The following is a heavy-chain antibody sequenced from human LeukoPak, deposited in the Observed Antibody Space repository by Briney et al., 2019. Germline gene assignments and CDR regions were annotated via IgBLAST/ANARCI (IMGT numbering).Heavy chain of an antibody. CDR2: ISDSGVYT. V-gene: IGHV3-23*01. J-gene: IGHJ4*02. Sequence: GASLRLSCAASGFTFSSYAMSRVRQAPGKGLEWVSSISDSGVYTYYADSVKGRFTISRDNSKNTLCLQMNSLRAEDTAVYYCAKERCSSSSCCVDYWGQGTLVTVSS. CDR3: AKERCSSSSCCVDY. D-gene: IGHD2-2*01. CDR1: GFTFSSYA.